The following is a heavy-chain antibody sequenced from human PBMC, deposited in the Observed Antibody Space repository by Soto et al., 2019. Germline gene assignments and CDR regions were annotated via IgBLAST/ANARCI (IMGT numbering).Heavy chain of an antibody. CDR2: ISAYNGNT. D-gene: IGHD2-15*01. CDR1: GYTFPSSG. V-gene: IGHV1-18*01. Sequence: SRPVSCKASGYTFPSSGISWVRQAPGQGLEWMGWISAYNGNTNYAQKLQGRVTMTTDTSTSTAYMGLRSVRSDDAAVYYCGSDTGRFFVGVVAAPDYWGQGTLVTVSS. J-gene: IGHJ4*02. CDR3: GSDTGRFFVGVVAAPDY.